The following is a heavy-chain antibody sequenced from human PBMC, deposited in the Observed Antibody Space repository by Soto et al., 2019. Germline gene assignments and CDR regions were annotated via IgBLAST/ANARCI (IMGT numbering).Heavy chain of an antibody. J-gene: IGHJ4*02. CDR1: GYTFTTYG. V-gene: IGHV1-18*01. Sequence: QVQLVQSGAEVKKPGASVKVSCKASGYTFTTYGISWVRQAPGQGLEWVGWISAYSGNTKYAQKLQGRVTVTTDTSTSTAYMEVRSRRSDDTAVYYCASGRYGDYWGQGTLVTTSS. CDR3: ASGRYGDY. CDR2: ISAYSGNT. D-gene: IGHD1-26*01.